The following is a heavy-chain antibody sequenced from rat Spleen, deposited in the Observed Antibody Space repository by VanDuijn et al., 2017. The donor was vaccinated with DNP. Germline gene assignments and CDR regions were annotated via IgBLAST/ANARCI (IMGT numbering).Heavy chain of an antibody. J-gene: IGHJ3*01. CDR2: INTDGGST. V-gene: IGHV5-58*01. D-gene: IGHD1-2*01. CDR1: GFTFSSYW. Sequence: EVQLVETGGGLVQPGRSLKLSCVASGFTFSSYWMYWIRQAPGKGLEWVASINTDGGSTYYPDSVKGRLTISRDNAKSTLYLQMDSLRSEDTATYYCTTGYSRRFSYWGQGTLVTVSS. CDR3: TTGYSRRFSY.